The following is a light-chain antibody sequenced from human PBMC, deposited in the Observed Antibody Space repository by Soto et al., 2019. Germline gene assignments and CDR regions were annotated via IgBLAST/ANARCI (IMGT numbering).Light chain of an antibody. CDR1: QSVNNY. CDR3: QHRSGLT. J-gene: IGKJ3*01. V-gene: IGKV3-11*01. CDR2: DAS. Sequence: DIVLTQVLATLSLSPGERATLSCRASQSVNNYLGWYQQKPGQAPRLLIYDASNRATGIPARFSGSGSGTDFTLTISSLEPEDFAVYCCQHRSGLTFGPGTKVDIK.